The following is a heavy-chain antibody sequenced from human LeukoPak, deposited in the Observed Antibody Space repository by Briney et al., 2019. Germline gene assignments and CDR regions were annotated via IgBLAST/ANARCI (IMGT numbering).Heavy chain of an antibody. CDR2: INPSGGST. CDR1: GYTFTSYS. Sequence: VASVKVSCKASGYTFTSYSMHWVRQPPGKGLEWMGIINPSGGSTSYAQKFQGRVTMTRDTSTSTVYMELSSLRSEDTAVYYCARAQVAATAENFDYWGQGTLVTVSS. V-gene: IGHV1-46*01. CDR3: ARAQVAATAENFDY. J-gene: IGHJ4*02. D-gene: IGHD2-15*01.